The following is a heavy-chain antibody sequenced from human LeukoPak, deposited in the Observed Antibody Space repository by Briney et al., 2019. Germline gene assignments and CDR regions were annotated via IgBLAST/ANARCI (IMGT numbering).Heavy chain of an antibody. CDR2: INSDGSGT. D-gene: IGHD3-10*01. CDR3: ARDPTYGSGTYWFDP. J-gene: IGHJ5*02. Sequence: GGSLRLSCAASGFTFSSYWMHWVRQAPGKGLVWVSHINSDGSGTNYADSVKGRFTISRDNTKNTLYLQMNSLRGEDTAVYYCARDPTYGSGTYWFDPWGQGTLVTVSS. CDR1: GFTFSSYW. V-gene: IGHV3-74*01.